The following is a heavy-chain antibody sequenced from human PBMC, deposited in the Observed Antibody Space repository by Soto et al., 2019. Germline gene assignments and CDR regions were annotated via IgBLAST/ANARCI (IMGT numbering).Heavy chain of an antibody. Sequence: QVQLLESGGGLVKPGGSLRLSCAASGFVFRDFYMSWIRQVPGKGLEWLSKISSSSSSTDYADSVKGRFTISRDNAKNSLYLQMSSLRAEDTAVYYCARDRGGGSIFGGHYGMDVWGQGTTVTVCS. V-gene: IGHV3-11*06. CDR1: GFVFRDFY. CDR3: ARDRGGGSIFGGHYGMDV. CDR2: ISSSSSST. D-gene: IGHD3-3*01. J-gene: IGHJ6*02.